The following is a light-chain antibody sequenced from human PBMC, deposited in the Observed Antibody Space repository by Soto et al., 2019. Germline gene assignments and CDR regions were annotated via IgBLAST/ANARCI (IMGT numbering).Light chain of an antibody. CDR1: SSDVGGYNY. V-gene: IGLV2-14*01. Sequence: QSALTQPASVSGSPGQSITISCTGTSSDVGGYNYVSWYQQHPGKAPKLMIYEVSNRPSGVSNRFSGSKSGNTASLTISGLHAEHEADYYCSSYTSSSTLDVFGTGTKLTVL. CDR3: SSYTSSSTLDV. J-gene: IGLJ1*01. CDR2: EVS.